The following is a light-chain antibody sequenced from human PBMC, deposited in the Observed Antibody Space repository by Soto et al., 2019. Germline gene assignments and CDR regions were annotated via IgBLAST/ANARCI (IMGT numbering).Light chain of an antibody. J-gene: IGKJ2*01. CDR2: AAS. Sequence: DIVMTQSPATLSASPGERATLSCRASQSVSSNLAWYQQKPGQAPRLLIYAASTRATGIPARFSGSGSGTEFTLTISSLQSEDFAVYYCQQDNSWPYTFGQGTKVEIK. CDR3: QQDNSWPYT. V-gene: IGKV3-15*01. CDR1: QSVSSN.